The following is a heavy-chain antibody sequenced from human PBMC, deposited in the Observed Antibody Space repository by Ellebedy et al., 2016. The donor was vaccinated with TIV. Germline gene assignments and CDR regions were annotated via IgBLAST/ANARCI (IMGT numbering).Heavy chain of an antibody. CDR3: ARVSPGTFVMDT. D-gene: IGHD5/OR15-5a*01. CDR1: GYDFRDFF. J-gene: IGHJ6*02. Sequence: ASVKVSCXPSGYDFRDFFIHWVRQAPGQGPQWMGWINPATGATHSAQSFLGRVTMTWDTSISTAYMDLTSLTSDDAAAYWCARVSPGTFVMDTWGQGTPVTVSS. CDR2: INPATGAT. V-gene: IGHV1-2*02.